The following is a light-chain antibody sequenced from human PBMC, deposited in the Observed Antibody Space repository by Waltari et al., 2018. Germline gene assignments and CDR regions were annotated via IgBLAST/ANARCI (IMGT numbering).Light chain of an antibody. CDR3: LLSYSGARPWV. CDR2: DTS. CDR1: TGAVTRCNY. J-gene: IGLJ3*02. Sequence: QAVVTQEPSLTVSPGGTVNIPRGPSTGAVTRCNYHYWFEQKPGQAPRTLIYDTSNKHSWTPARVSGSLLGGKAALTLSGAHPEDEAEYYCLLSYSGARPWVFGGGTKLTVL. V-gene: IGLV7-46*01.